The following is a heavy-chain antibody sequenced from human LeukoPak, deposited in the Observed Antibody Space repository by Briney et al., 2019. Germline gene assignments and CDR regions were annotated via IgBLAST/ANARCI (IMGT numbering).Heavy chain of an antibody. J-gene: IGHJ4*02. CDR2: IYTSGST. Sequence: SETLSLTCTVSGGSISSGSYYWSWIRQPAGKGLEWIGRIYTSGSTNYNPSLKSRVTISVDTSKNQFSLKLSSVTAADTAVYYCARGLRFIFDYWGQGTLATVSS. V-gene: IGHV4-61*02. D-gene: IGHD3-3*01. CDR3: ARGLRFIFDY. CDR1: GGSISSGSYY.